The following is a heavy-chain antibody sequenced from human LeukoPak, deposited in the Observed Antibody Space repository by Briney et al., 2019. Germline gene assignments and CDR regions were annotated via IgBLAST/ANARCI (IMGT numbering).Heavy chain of an antibody. CDR3: ARDGFEYYYDTSGYQFDY. Sequence: AASVKVSCKASGYTFTSYGISWVRQAPGQGLEWMGWISAYNGNTNYAQKLQGRVSMTTDTSTSTAYMELRSLRSDDTAVYYCARDGFEYYYDTSGYQFDYWGQGTLVTVSS. V-gene: IGHV1-18*01. J-gene: IGHJ4*02. D-gene: IGHD3-22*01. CDR1: GYTFTSYG. CDR2: ISAYNGNT.